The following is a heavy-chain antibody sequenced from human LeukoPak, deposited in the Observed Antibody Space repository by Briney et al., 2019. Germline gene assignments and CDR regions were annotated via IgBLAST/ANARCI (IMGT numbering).Heavy chain of an antibody. CDR1: GFTFSSYG. CDR3: AKDSAIAVAGRSYYFDY. CDR2: ISYDGSNK. J-gene: IGHJ4*02. D-gene: IGHD6-19*01. Sequence: PAGGSLRLSCAASGFTFSSYGMHWVRQAPGKGLEWVAVISYDGSNKYYADSVKGRFTISRDNSKNTLYLQMNSLRAEDTAVYYCAKDSAIAVAGRSYYFDYWGQGTLVTVSS. V-gene: IGHV3-30*18.